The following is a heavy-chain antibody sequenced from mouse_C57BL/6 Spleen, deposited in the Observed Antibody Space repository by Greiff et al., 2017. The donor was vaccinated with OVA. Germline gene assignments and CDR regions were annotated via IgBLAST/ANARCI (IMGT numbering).Heavy chain of an antibody. D-gene: IGHD1-1*01. CDR2: IYPRDGST. V-gene: IGHV1-85*01. CDR1: GYTFTSYD. J-gene: IGHJ4*01. CDR3: ARRSIKNYYAMDD. Sequence: VKVVESGPELVKPGASVKLSCKASGYTFTSYDINWVKQRPGQGLEWIGWIYPRDGSTKYNEKFKGKATLTVDTSSSTAYMELHSLTSEDSAVYFCARRSIKNYYAMDDWGQGTSVTVSS.